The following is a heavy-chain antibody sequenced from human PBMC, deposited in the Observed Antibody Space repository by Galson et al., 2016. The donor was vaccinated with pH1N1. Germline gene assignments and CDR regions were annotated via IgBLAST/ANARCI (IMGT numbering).Heavy chain of an antibody. D-gene: IGHD4-23*01. CDR1: GFTFSSWH. J-gene: IGHJ3*01. CDR2: ITYTSATI. V-gene: IGHV3-48*04. CDR3: ARPGNYDGDRRGAFDL. Sequence: RLSCAASGFTFSSWHMDWVRQAPGEGLEWISFITYTSATIYYADSVKGRFTVSRDNAKNSLYLQMNSLRAEDTAVYYCARPGNYDGDRRGAFDLWGQGTMVTV.